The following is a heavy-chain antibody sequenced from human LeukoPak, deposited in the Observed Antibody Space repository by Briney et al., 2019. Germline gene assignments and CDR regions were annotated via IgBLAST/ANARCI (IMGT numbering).Heavy chain of an antibody. Sequence: SGTLSLTCTVSGGSISSYYWSWIRQPAGKGLEWIGRIYTSGSTNYNPSLKSRLTMSIDTSKNQFSLKLTSVTAADSAVYYCARLSGSPHPPFDYWGQGTLVTVSS. V-gene: IGHV4-4*07. CDR1: GGSISSYY. J-gene: IGHJ4*02. D-gene: IGHD1-26*01. CDR3: ARLSGSPHPPFDY. CDR2: IYTSGST.